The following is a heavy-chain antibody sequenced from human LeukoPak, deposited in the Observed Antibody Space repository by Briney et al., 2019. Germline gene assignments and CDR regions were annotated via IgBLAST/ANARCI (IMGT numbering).Heavy chain of an antibody. CDR1: GYTFTSYG. D-gene: IGHD6-13*01. CDR3: ARDRQLELLFDP. Sequence: EASVKVSCKASGYTFTSYGINWARQAPGQGLEWMGWINPNSGGTNYAQKFQGRVTMTRDTSISTAYMELSRLRSDDTAVYYCARDRQLELLFDPWGQGTLVTVSS. V-gene: IGHV1-2*02. J-gene: IGHJ5*02. CDR2: INPNSGGT.